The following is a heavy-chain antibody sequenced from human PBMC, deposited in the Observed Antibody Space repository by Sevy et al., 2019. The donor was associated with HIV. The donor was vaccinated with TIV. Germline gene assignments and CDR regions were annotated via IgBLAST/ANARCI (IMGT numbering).Heavy chain of an antibody. D-gene: IGHD3-22*01. CDR3: ARGRDDSSGYYYAGRGFFDY. V-gene: IGHV1-2*06. CDR1: GYTFTGYY. Sequence: ASVKVSCKASGYTFTGYYMHWVRQVPGQGLEWMGRINPNSGGTNYAQKFQGRVTMTRDTSISTAYMELSRLRSDDTAVYYCARGRDDSSGYYYAGRGFFDYWGQGTLVTVSS. J-gene: IGHJ4*02. CDR2: INPNSGGT.